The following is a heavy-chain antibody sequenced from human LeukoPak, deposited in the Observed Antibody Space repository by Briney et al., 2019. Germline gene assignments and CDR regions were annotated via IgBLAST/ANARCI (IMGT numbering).Heavy chain of an antibody. J-gene: IGHJ3*02. Sequence: GESLKISCKGSGYPFTNYWIHWVRQMPGKGLEWMGNVYPGDSDTRYSPSFQGQVTISAGKSITTTYLQWNSLKASDTAIYYCARQLDYGGFGAFGIWGQGTMVTVSS. CDR3: ARQLDYGGFGAFGI. CDR1: GYPFTNYW. D-gene: IGHD4-23*01. CDR2: VYPGDSDT. V-gene: IGHV5-51*01.